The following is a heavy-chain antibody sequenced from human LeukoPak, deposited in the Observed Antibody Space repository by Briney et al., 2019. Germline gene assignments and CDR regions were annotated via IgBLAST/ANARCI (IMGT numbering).Heavy chain of an antibody. D-gene: IGHD1-1*01. CDR1: GFTFSSYG. Sequence: PGGSLRLSCAASGFTFSSYGMHWVRQAPGKGLEWVAVIWYDGSNKYYADSVKGRFTISRDNSKNTLYLQMNSLSAEDTAVYYCARDGRTGFYFDYWGQGTLVTVSS. CDR3: ARDGRTGFYFDY. CDR2: IWYDGSNK. V-gene: IGHV3-33*08. J-gene: IGHJ4*02.